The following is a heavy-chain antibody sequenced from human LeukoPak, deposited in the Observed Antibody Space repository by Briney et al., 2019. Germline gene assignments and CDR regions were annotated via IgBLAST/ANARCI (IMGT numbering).Heavy chain of an antibody. CDR2: IYPGDSHT. D-gene: IGHD4-17*01. V-gene: IGHV5-51*01. CDR3: ASGYGDYISEYFKF. CDR1: GFTFTNYW. Sequence: GEPLKISCKGSGFTFTNYWIGWLRQLPGKGREWMEIIYPGDSHTCYSPSFQGQVTISADKSINTAYLQWGGLRASDTAMYFCASGYGDYISEYFKFWGQGTLVTVSS. J-gene: IGHJ1*01.